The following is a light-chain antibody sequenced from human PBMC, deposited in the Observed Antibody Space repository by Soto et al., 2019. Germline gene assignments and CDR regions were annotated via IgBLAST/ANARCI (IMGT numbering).Light chain of an antibody. V-gene: IGLV1-47*01. CDR2: RAN. Sequence: QSVLTQPPSASGTPGQRVTISCCGSNSNVGSYYVYWYQQLPGTAPKLLIYRANQRPSGVPDRFSGSKSGTSASLAISGLRSEDEADYYCASWADSLSGVVFGGGTKLTVL. CDR3: ASWADSLSGVV. CDR1: NSNVGSYY. J-gene: IGLJ2*01.